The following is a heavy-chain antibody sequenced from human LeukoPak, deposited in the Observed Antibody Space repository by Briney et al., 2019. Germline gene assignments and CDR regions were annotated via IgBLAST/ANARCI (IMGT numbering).Heavy chain of an antibody. J-gene: IGHJ3*02. CDR1: GFTVSSTY. Sequence: HTGRSLRLSRAASGFTVSSTYMSSVRHAGGKWLEWVSVIYSGGGTDYADSVKGRFTISTDNSKNTLYLQMNSLRAEDTAVYYCARAVGVTAIHNAFDIWGQGTMVTVSS. CDR3: ARAVGVTAIHNAFDI. CDR2: IYSGGGT. V-gene: IGHV3-66*02. D-gene: IGHD2-21*02.